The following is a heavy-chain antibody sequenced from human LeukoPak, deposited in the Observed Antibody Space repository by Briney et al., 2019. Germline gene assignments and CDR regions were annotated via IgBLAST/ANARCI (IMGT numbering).Heavy chain of an antibody. J-gene: IGHJ3*02. CDR1: GGSISAYY. D-gene: IGHD3-22*01. Sequence: MTSETLSLTCTVSGGSISAYYWNWIRQSPGKGLEWIGYIYHTGSTKHNPSLKSRVTVSVDTSKNQFSLKLTSVTAADTAVYYCASLADWYYYDDSGYPLGAFDIWGQGTMVTVSS. V-gene: IGHV4-59*01. CDR3: ASLADWYYYDDSGYPLGAFDI. CDR2: IYHTGST.